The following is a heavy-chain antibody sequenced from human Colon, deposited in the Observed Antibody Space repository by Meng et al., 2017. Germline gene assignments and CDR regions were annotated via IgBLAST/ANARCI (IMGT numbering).Heavy chain of an antibody. Sequence: ESAPGLVRPSESLSLTCTVSGASVSSASHYWSWIRQSPGKGLEWIGYIYYTGNTNYNPSLASRVSMSLDTSKNHFSLHLTSVTAADTAIYYCARVNGDFDEAWFDPWGQGTLVTVSS. CDR1: GASVSSASHY. D-gene: IGHD4-17*01. CDR3: ARVNGDFDEAWFDP. V-gene: IGHV4-61*03. CDR2: IYYTGNT. J-gene: IGHJ5*02.